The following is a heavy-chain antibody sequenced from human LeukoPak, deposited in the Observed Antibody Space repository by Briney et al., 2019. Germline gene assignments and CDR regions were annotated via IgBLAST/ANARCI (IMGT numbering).Heavy chain of an antibody. CDR3: AKDRGYDFSYGLDV. CDR1: GFFFSSYG. J-gene: IGHJ6*02. V-gene: IGHV3-23*01. D-gene: IGHD5-12*01. Sequence: GGSLRLSCAASGFFFSSYGMNWVRQAPGKGLEWVSGISGSGGTTFYADSVKGRFTISRDNSRNTLYLQMNSLRAGDTVIYFCAKDRGYDFSYGLDVWGQGTTVTVSS. CDR2: ISGSGGTT.